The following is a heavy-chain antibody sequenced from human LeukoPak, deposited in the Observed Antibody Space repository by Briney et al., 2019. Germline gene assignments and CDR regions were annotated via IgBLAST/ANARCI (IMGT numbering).Heavy chain of an antibody. J-gene: IGHJ6*03. Sequence: ASVKVSCKASRGTFSSYAISWVRQAPGQGLEWMGGIIPIFGTANYAQKFQGRVTITADESTSTAYMELSSLRSEDTAVYYCARDDSSSWPLSYYYYMDVWGKGTTVTVSS. CDR3: ARDDSSSWPLSYYYYMDV. V-gene: IGHV1-69*13. D-gene: IGHD6-13*01. CDR1: RGTFSSYA. CDR2: IIPIFGTA.